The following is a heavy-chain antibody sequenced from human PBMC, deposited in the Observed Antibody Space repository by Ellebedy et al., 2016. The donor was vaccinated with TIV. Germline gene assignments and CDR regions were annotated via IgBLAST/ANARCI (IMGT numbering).Heavy chain of an antibody. J-gene: IGHJ4*02. CDR2: IYPGDSDT. D-gene: IGHD5-12*01. V-gene: IGHV5-51*01. CDR1: GYIFSNYW. CDR3: ARAGYSGYRSDY. Sequence: GGSLRLSCKGSGYIFSNYWIAWVRQLPGKGLEWMGIIYPGDSDTRYSPSFQGQVTISADKSVSTAYLQWGSLKASDTAMYFCARAGYSGYRSDYWGQGTLVTVSS.